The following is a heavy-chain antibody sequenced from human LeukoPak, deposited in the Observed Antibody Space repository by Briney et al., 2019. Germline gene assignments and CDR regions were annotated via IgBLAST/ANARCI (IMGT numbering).Heavy chain of an antibody. CDR3: ARRRMGFVPNWFDP. CDR2: INHSGST. J-gene: IGHJ5*02. Sequence: PSETLSLTCTVSGGSISSSYWSWIRQPPGKGLEWIGEINHSGSTNYNPSLKSRVTISVDTSKNQFSLKLSSVTAADTAVYYCARRRMGFVPNWFDPWGQGTLVTVSS. CDR1: GGSISSSY. D-gene: IGHD3-10*01. V-gene: IGHV4-34*01.